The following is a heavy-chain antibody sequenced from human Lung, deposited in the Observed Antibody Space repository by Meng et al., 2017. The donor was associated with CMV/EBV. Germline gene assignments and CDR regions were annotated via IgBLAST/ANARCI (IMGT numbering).Heavy chain of an antibody. CDR2: ISTTSTYI. J-gene: IGHJ6*02. D-gene: IGHD3-3*01. Sequence: GESLKISCTTSGFTFSAFSMNWVRQAPGKGLEWVSSISTTSTYIYYADSLKGRFTISRDNAKNSLYLHMNSPRVEDTAVYYCAGFGVTITNGLDVWGQGTXVTVAS. CDR3: AGFGVTITNGLDV. V-gene: IGHV3-21*01. CDR1: GFTFSAFS.